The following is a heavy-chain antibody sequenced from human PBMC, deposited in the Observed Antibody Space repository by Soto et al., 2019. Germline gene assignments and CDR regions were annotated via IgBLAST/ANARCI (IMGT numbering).Heavy chain of an antibody. D-gene: IGHD3-10*01. J-gene: IGHJ4*02. V-gene: IGHV3-23*01. CDR3: AKRREGGYYIFDY. Sequence: GGSLRLSSAASGSTFSSFAMSWVRQAPGKGLEWVSSISGSGESTYYADSVKGRLSISRDNSKNTLYLQMNSLRAEDTTVYYCAKRREGGYYIFDYWGQGTPVTVSS. CDR1: GSTFSSFA. CDR2: ISGSGEST.